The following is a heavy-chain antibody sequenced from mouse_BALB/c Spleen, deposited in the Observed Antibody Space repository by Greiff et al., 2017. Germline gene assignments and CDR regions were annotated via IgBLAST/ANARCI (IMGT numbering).Heavy chain of an antibody. CDR3: TADYEGAMDY. Sequence: QVQLKQPGAELVRPGASVKLSCKASGYTFTSYWINWVKQRPGQGLEWIGNIYPSDSYTNYNQKFKDKATLTVDKSSSTAYMQLSSPTSEDSAVYYCTADYEGAMDYWGQGTSVTVSS. CDR2: IYPSDSYT. CDR1: GYTFTSYW. V-gene: IGHV1-69*02. J-gene: IGHJ4*01. D-gene: IGHD2-4*01.